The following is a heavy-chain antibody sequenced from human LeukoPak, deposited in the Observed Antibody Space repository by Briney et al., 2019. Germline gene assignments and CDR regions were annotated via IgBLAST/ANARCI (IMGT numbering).Heavy chain of an antibody. D-gene: IGHD6-13*01. CDR1: GFAFGSEA. V-gene: IGHV3-48*01. Sequence: PGGSLRLSCAVSGFAFGSEAMNWVRQAPGKGLEWVSYISSSSSTIYYADSVKGRFTISRDNAKNSLYLQMNSLRAEDTAVYYCARIAAHDYWGQGTLVTVSS. J-gene: IGHJ4*02. CDR2: ISSSSSTI. CDR3: ARIAAHDY.